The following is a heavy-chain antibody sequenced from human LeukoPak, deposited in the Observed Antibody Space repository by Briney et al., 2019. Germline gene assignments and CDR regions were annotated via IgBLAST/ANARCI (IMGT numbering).Heavy chain of an antibody. CDR2: IDPSGGST. D-gene: IGHD2-2*01. J-gene: IGHJ3*02. Sequence: GASVKVSCKASGYTFTSYYMHWVRQAPGQGLEWMGIIDPSGGSTSYAQKFQGRVTMTGDMSTGTVYMELSSLGSEDPAVYYGAGGRGAGGVVVPAAAFDIWGQGTMVTVSS. CDR1: GYTFTSYY. CDR3: AGGRGAGGVVVPAAAFDI. V-gene: IGHV1-46*01.